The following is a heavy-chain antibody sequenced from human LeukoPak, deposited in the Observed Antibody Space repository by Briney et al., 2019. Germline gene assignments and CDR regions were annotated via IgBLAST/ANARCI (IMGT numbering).Heavy chain of an antibody. J-gene: IGHJ4*02. CDR1: GGSISSYY. Sequence: SETLSLTCTVSGGSISSYYWSWIRQPPGKGLEWIGYIYYSGSTNYNPSLKSRVTISVDTSKNQFSLKLSSVTAEDTAVYYCARGDIAAWGKFDYWGQGTLVTVSS. CDR3: ARGDIAAWGKFDY. CDR2: IYYSGST. D-gene: IGHD6-25*01. V-gene: IGHV4-59*01.